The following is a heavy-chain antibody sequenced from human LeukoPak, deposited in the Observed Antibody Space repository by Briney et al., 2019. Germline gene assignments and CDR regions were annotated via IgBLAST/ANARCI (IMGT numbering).Heavy chain of an antibody. CDR2: ISYDGSNK. J-gene: IGHJ6*03. Sequence: GGSLRLSCAASGFTFSSYAMHWVRQAPGKGLEWVAVISYDGSNKYYADSVKGRFTISRDNSKNTLYLQMNSLRAEDTAVYYCATSSSWYHLAHHYMDVWGKGTTVTVSS. CDR3: ATSSSWYHLAHHYMDV. CDR1: GFTFSSYA. V-gene: IGHV3-30*04. D-gene: IGHD6-13*01.